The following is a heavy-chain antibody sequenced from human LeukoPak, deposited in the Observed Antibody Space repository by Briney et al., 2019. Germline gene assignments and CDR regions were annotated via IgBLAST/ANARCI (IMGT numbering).Heavy chain of an antibody. D-gene: IGHD1-14*01. J-gene: IGHJ3*01. CDR3: AKVKGKDGIRDSYDV. Sequence: GGSLRLSCAASGFTFSDYFMSWVRQLPGKGPEWVSSISNSGGSTYYADFVKGRFTIARDNSKNTMFLQMNSLRAEDTALYYCAKVKGKDGIRDSYDVWGQGTMVTVSS. V-gene: IGHV3-23*01. CDR2: ISNSGGST. CDR1: GFTFSDYF.